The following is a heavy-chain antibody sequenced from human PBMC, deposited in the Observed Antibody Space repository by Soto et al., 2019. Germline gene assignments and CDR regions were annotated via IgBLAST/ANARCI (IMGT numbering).Heavy chain of an antibody. Sequence: VGSLRLSCAASTFTLTYYSMHWVRQAPGKGLEWVATISYEGSNKHYTNSVKGRFTISRDNSETILYLQMNSLRAEDTAVYYCARDRGYQSHYYYGMDVWGQGTTVTVSS. CDR3: ARDRGYQSHYYYGMDV. CDR2: ISYEGSNK. V-gene: IGHV3-30-3*01. D-gene: IGHD2-2*01. J-gene: IGHJ6*02. CDR1: TFTLTYYS.